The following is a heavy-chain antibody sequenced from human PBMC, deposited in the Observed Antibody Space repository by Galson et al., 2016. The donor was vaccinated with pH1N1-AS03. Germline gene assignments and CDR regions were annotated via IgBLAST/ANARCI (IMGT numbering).Heavy chain of an antibody. Sequence: SLRLSCAASGFTFSSYGMHWVRQAPGKGLEWVAVISYDGSNKYYADSVKGRFTISRDNSKNTLYLQMNSLRAEETAVYYCAKDPASGEVWDILGALNWFDPWGQGTLVTVSS. J-gene: IGHJ5*02. D-gene: IGHD1-26*01. CDR1: GFTFSSYG. CDR2: ISYDGSNK. V-gene: IGHV3-30*18. CDR3: AKDPASGEVWDILGALNWFDP.